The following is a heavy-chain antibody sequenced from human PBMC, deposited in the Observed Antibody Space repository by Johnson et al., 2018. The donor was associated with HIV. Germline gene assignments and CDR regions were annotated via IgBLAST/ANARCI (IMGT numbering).Heavy chain of an antibody. Sequence: EVQLVESGGGLMQPGGSLRLSCAASALSVSTNYISWVRQAPGKGLEWISVIYIGGNTYYADSVRGRFTISRDSSKNTVYLQMNSLKTEDTAVYYCTTDLASDAFDIWGRGTMVTVSS. CDR3: TTDLASDAFDI. CDR1: ALSVSTNY. CDR2: IYIGGNT. J-gene: IGHJ3*02. V-gene: IGHV3-53*01.